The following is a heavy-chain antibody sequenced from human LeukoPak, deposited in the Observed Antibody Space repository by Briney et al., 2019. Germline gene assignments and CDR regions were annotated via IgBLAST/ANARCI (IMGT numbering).Heavy chain of an antibody. Sequence: SETLSLTCGVSGTSFSSYYWSWIRQTPGKGLEWIGEVNHSGYTNMNPSLKSRVTISVDASKNQFSLRMNTVTAADTAVYFCARMTTRHDYWGQGTLVSVSS. CDR2: VNHSGYT. J-gene: IGHJ4*02. CDR1: GTSFSSYY. CDR3: ARMTTRHDY. V-gene: IGHV4-34*01. D-gene: IGHD4-17*01.